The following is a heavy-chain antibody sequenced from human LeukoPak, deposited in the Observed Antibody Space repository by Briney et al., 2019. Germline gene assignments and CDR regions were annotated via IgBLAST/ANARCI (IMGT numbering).Heavy chain of an antibody. CDR3: ANDGGRLPY. Sequence: GGSLRLSCAASGFTFSSYAMGWVRQAPGKGLEWISAISGSGHSTYYAHSVKGRFIISRDNSKIMLYLQMNSLKAEDTAVYYCANDGGRLPYGGQETLVTVSS. CDR2: ISGSGHST. V-gene: IGHV3-23*01. D-gene: IGHD3-10*01. J-gene: IGHJ4*02. CDR1: GFTFSSYA.